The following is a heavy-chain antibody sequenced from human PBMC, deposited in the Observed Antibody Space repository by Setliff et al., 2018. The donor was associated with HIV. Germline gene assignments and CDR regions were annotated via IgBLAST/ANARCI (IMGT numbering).Heavy chain of an antibody. CDR3: ARRTLYCSGGSCYSIRPHYYYMDV. CDR2: INTNTGNP. J-gene: IGHJ6*03. V-gene: IGHV7-4-1*02. CDR1: GYSFTNYA. Sequence: ASVKVSCKASGYSFTNYALNWVRQAPGQGLEWMGWINTNTGNPMYAQGYTGRFVFSLDTSVSTAFLQISSLKAEDTAVYYCARRTLYCSGGSCYSIRPHYYYMDVWGKGTTVTVSS. D-gene: IGHD2-15*01.